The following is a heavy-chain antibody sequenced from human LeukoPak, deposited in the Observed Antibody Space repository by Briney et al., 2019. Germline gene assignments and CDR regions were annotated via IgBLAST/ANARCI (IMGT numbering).Heavy chain of an antibody. D-gene: IGHD1-26*01. Sequence: SETLSLTCTVSGGSISYYYWSWIRQPPGKGLEWIGYIYYSGSTNYNPSLKSRVTISVDTSKNQFSLKLSSVTAADTAVYYCARRDGRELPDDYWGQGTLVTVPS. CDR1: GGSISYYY. J-gene: IGHJ4*02. CDR2: IYYSGST. V-gene: IGHV4-59*08. CDR3: ARRDGRELPDDY.